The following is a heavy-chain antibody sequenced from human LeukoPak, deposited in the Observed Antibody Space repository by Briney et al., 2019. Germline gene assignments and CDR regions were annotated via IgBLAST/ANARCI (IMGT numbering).Heavy chain of an antibody. CDR2: IYYSGST. V-gene: IGHV4-59*01. CDR3: ARDHRLYYYDSSGYLGGREDAFDI. CDR1: GGSITSYY. Sequence: PSETLSLTCTVSGGSITSYYWSWIRQPPGKGLEWIGYIYYSGSTNYNPSLKSRVTISVDTSKKQFSLKLSSVTAADTAVYYCARDHRLYYYDSSGYLGGREDAFDIWGQGTMVSLSS. J-gene: IGHJ3*02. D-gene: IGHD3-22*01.